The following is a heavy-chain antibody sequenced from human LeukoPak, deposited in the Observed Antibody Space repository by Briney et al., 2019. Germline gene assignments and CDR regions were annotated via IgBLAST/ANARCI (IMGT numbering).Heavy chain of an antibody. V-gene: IGHV4-4*07. J-gene: IGHJ4*02. CDR1: GGSISSYY. CDR2: IYTSGST. CDR3: ARGRGKIYYGSGTLRGDY. D-gene: IGHD3-10*01. Sequence: SETLSLTCTVSGGSISSYYWSWIRQPAGKGLEWIGRIYTSGSTNYNPSLKSRVTISVDTSKNQFSLKLSSVTAADTAVYYCARGRGKIYYGSGTLRGDYWGQGTLVTVSS.